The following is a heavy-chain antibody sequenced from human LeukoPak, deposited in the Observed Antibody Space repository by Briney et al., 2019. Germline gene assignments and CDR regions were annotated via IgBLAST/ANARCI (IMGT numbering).Heavy chain of an antibody. D-gene: IGHD2-8*02. CDR3: ARLFGGVTTLDY. V-gene: IGHV3-48*03. CDR2: ISSSGSTI. CDR1: GFTFSSYE. Sequence: PGGSLRLSCAASGFTFSSYEMNWVRQAPGKGLEWVSYISSSGSTIYYADSVKGRFTISRDNARNSLYLQMNSLRAEDTAVYYCARLFGGVTTLDYWGQGALVTVSS. J-gene: IGHJ4*02.